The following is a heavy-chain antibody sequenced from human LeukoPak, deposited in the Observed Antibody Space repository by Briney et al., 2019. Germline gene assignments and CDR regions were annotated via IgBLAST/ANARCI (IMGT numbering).Heavy chain of an antibody. V-gene: IGHV3-30-3*02. D-gene: IGHD5-12*01. CDR1: GFTFSSYA. Sequence: GGSLRLSCAASGFTFSSYAMHWVRQAPGKGLEWVAVISYDGSNKYYADSVKGRFTISRDNSKNTLYLQMNSLRAEDTAVYYCAKWDSGYDWAWDAFDIWGQGTMVTVSS. CDR3: AKWDSGYDWAWDAFDI. J-gene: IGHJ3*02. CDR2: ISYDGSNK.